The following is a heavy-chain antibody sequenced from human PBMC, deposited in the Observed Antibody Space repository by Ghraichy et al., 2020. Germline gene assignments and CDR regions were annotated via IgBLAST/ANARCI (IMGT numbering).Heavy chain of an antibody. J-gene: IGHJ3*02. D-gene: IGHD6-19*01. Sequence: ASVKVSCKAADYTFTNNGISWVRQAPGQGLEWMGWISPFNDNTHYAQKFQGRLTLTTDTSTSTAYMELRSLRSDDTALYYCARYSTYDYSSGFYSTVYDALDIWGQGTVLTVSS. CDR3: ARYSTYDYSSGFYSTVYDALDI. V-gene: IGHV1-18*01. CDR1: DYTFTNNG. CDR2: ISPFNDNT.